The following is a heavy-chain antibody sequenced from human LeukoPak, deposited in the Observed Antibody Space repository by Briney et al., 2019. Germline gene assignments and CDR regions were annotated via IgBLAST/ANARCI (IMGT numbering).Heavy chain of an antibody. CDR3: AKGVWATILTNDAFDI. Sequence: GGSLRLSCAASGFTFSSYAMSWVRQAPGKGLEWVSAISGSGGSTYYADSVKGRFTISRDNSKNTLYLQMNSLRAEDTAGYYCAKGVWATILTNDAFDIWGQGTMVTVSS. D-gene: IGHD3-9*01. CDR1: GFTFSSYA. V-gene: IGHV3-23*01. CDR2: ISGSGGST. J-gene: IGHJ3*02.